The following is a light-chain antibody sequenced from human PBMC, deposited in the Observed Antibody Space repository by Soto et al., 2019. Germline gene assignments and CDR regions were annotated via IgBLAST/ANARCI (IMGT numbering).Light chain of an antibody. Sequence: DIQMTQSPSSLSASVGDRVTITFRASQNIRYYLNWYQQRPGKTPYLLFYSASNLRGRVPSRFSGSGSGTVFTLTINSLQPEDFATYYCQQIHSTSSYTFGQGTKVDIK. V-gene: IGKV1-39*01. CDR2: SAS. CDR3: QQIHSTSSYT. CDR1: QNIRYY. J-gene: IGKJ2*01.